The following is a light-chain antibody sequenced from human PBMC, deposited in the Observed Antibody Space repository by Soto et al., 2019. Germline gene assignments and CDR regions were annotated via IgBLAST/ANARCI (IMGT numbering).Light chain of an antibody. CDR2: GNS. V-gene: IGLV1-40*01. J-gene: IGLJ1*01. CDR1: SSNIGAGYD. CDR3: QSYDSRLSQGV. Sequence: QSVLTQPPSVSGAPGQRVTISCTGSSSNIGAGYDVYWYQQPPGTAPKLLISGNSNRPSGVPDRFSGSKSGTSASLAITGLQAEDEADYYCQSYDSRLSQGVFGTGTKLTVL.